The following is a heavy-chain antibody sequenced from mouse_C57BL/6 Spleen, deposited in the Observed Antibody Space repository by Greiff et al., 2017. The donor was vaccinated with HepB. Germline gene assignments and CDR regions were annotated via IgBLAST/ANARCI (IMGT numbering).Heavy chain of an antibody. V-gene: IGHV1-55*01. J-gene: IGHJ3*01. CDR3: ARSRAQATTWFAY. D-gene: IGHD3-2*02. CDR1: GYTFTSYW. Sequence: QVQLQQPGAELVKPGASVKMSCKASGYTFTSYWITWVKQRPGQGLEWIGDIYPGSGSTNYNEKFKSKATLTVDTSSSTAYMQLSSLTYEDSAVYYCARSRAQATTWFAYWGQGTLVTVSA. CDR2: IYPGSGST.